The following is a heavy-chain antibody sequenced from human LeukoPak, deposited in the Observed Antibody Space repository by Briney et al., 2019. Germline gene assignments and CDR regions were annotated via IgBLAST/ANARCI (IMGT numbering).Heavy chain of an antibody. J-gene: IGHJ4*02. D-gene: IGHD5-18*01. V-gene: IGHV4-59*01. Sequence: PSETLSLTCTVSGGSISSYYWSWIRQPPGKGLEWIGYIYYSGSTNYNPSLKNRVTISVDTSKNQFSLKLSSVTAADTAVYYCARVADTAMVTEYYFDYWGQGTLVTVSS. CDR3: ARVADTAMVTEYYFDY. CDR1: GGSISSYY. CDR2: IYYSGST.